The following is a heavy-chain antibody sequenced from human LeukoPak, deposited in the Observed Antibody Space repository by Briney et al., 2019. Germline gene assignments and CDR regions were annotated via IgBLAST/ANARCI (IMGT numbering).Heavy chain of an antibody. V-gene: IGHV3-30*18. Sequence: GGSLRLSCAASGFTFSSYGMHWVRQAPDKGLEWVAVISYDGSNKYYADSVRGRFTISRDNSKNTLYLQMNSLRAEDTAEYYCAKPLGSSWYYFDYWGQGTLVTVSS. CDR2: ISYDGSNK. D-gene: IGHD6-13*01. CDR3: AKPLGSSWYYFDY. CDR1: GFTFSSYG. J-gene: IGHJ4*02.